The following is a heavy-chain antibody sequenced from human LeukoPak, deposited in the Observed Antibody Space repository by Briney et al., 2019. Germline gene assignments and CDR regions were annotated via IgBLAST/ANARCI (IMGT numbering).Heavy chain of an antibody. CDR2: IYHSGST. D-gene: IGHD3-22*01. Sequence: PSGTLSLTCAVSGGSISSSNWWSWVRQPPGKGLEWIGEIYHSGSTNYNPSLKSRVTISVDKSKNQFSLKLSSVTAADTAVYYCARASDDSSGYYSLDYWGQGTLVTVSS. CDR1: GGSISSSNW. V-gene: IGHV4-4*02. J-gene: IGHJ4*02. CDR3: ARASDDSSGYYSLDY.